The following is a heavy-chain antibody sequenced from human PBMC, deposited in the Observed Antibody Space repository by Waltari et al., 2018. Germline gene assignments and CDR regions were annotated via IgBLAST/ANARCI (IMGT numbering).Heavy chain of an antibody. CDR2: ISYDGSNK. CDR1: GFTFSSYA. J-gene: IGHJ4*02. CDR3: ARGAQWELLRGVDY. Sequence: QVQLVESGGGVVQPGRSLRLSCAASGFTFSSYAMHWVRQAPGKGLEGVAVISYDGSNKYYADSVKGRFTISRDNSKNTLYLQMNSLRAEDTAVYYCARGAQWELLRGVDYWGQGTLVTVSS. V-gene: IGHV3-30*01. D-gene: IGHD1-26*01.